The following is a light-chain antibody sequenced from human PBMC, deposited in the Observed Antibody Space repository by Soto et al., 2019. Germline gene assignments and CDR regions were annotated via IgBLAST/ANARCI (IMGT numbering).Light chain of an antibody. J-gene: IGLJ2*01. CDR1: SSDVGGYNY. Sequence: QSALTQPASVSGSPGQSITISCTGTSSDVGGYNYVSWYQQHPGKAPKVIIYEVSNRPSGVSNRFSGSKSGNTASLTISGLQAEDEADYYCSSYTSSSTLLFGGGTKVTVL. V-gene: IGLV2-14*01. CDR3: SSYTSSSTLL. CDR2: EVS.